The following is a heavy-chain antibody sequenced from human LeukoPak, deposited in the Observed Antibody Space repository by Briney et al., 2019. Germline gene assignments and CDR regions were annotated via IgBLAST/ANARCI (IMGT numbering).Heavy chain of an antibody. CDR3: ARYGSSTFGGVID. CDR2: IIPIFGIA. V-gene: IGHV1-69*10. D-gene: IGHD3-16*01. Sequence: SVKVSCKASGGTFSSYAISWVRQAPGQGLEWMGGIIPIFGIANYAQKFQGRVTITADKSTSTAYMELSSLRSEDTAVYYCARYGSSTFGGVIDWGQGTLVTVSS. CDR1: GGTFSSYA. J-gene: IGHJ4*02.